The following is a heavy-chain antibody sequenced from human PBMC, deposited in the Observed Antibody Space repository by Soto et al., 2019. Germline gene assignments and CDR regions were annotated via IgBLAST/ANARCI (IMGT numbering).Heavy chain of an antibody. CDR2: IYYSGST. Sequence: LSLTCTVSGGSISSSSYYWGWIRQPPGKGLEWIGSIYYSGSTYYNPSLKSRVTISVDTSKNQFSLKLSSVTAADTAVYYCARLRYGSGSYKFYYFDYWGQGTLVTVSS. D-gene: IGHD3-10*01. V-gene: IGHV4-39*01. CDR3: ARLRYGSGSYKFYYFDY. J-gene: IGHJ4*02. CDR1: GGSISSSSYY.